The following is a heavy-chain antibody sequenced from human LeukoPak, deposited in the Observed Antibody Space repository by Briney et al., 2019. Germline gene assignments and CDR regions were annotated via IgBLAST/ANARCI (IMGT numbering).Heavy chain of an antibody. CDR2: INPSGGST. J-gene: IGHJ3*02. V-gene: IGHV1-46*01. CDR1: GYTFTSYY. Sequence: ASVKVSCKASGYTFTSYYMHWVRQAPGQGLEWMGIINPSGGSTSYAQKFQGRVTMTRDTSTSTVYMELSSLRSEDTAVYYCAKDLPHDYAPREVMDAFDIWGQGTMVTVSS. CDR3: AKDLPHDYAPREVMDAFDI. D-gene: IGHD4-17*01.